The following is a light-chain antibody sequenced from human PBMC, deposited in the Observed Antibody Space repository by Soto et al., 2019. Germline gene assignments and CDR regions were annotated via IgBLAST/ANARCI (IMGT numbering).Light chain of an antibody. J-gene: IGKJ3*01. CDR2: GAS. CDR3: QQLNSYSIFT. V-gene: IGKV1-9*01. CDR1: QVISSY. Sequence: DIQLTQSPSFLSASVGDRVTITCRASQVISSYLAWYQQKPGKAPKLLIFGASTLQSGVPSRFSGSGSGTEFTLTISSLQPEDFATYYCQQLNSYSIFTFGPGTKVDI.